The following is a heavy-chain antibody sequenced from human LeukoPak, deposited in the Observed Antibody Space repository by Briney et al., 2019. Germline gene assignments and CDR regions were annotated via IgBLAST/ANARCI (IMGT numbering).Heavy chain of an antibody. CDR1: GYTFSSYG. D-gene: IGHD6-13*01. CDR2: ISAYSGKP. Sequence: ASVKVSCKASGYTFSSYGITWVRQAPGQGLEWMGWISAYSGKPNYAQNLQGRVTMTTDTSTSTAYMELRSLRSDDTAVYYCARDRPAGYSSSWYANYYYYYGMDVWGQGTTVTVSS. CDR3: ARDRPAGYSSSWYANYYYYYGMDV. J-gene: IGHJ6*02. V-gene: IGHV1-18*01.